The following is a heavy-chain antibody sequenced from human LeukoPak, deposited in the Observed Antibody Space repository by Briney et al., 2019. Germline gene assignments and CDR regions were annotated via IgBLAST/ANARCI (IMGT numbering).Heavy chain of an antibody. CDR1: GFTLSNCA. Sequence: QAGGSLRLSCAASGFTLSNCAMNWVRQAPGKGLEWVSSITSSNYIYYADSVKGRFTISRDNAKNSLYLQMNSLGAEDTALYYCARDRELRYCSSTSCYNYFGMDVWGQGTTVTVSS. D-gene: IGHD2-2*02. J-gene: IGHJ6*02. CDR2: ITSSNYI. V-gene: IGHV3-21*01. CDR3: ARDRELRYCSSTSCYNYFGMDV.